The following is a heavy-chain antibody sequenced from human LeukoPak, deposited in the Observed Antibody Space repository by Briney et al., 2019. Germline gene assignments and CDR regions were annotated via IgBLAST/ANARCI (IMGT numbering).Heavy chain of an antibody. CDR2: IWYDGSNK. D-gene: IGHD5-18*01. Sequence: RSLRLSCAASGFTFSSYGMHWVRQAPGKGLEWVAVIWYDGSNKYYADSVKGRFTISRDNSKNTLYLQMNSLRAEDTAVYYCAKTGAGGYSYGPDYWGQGTLVTVSS. J-gene: IGHJ4*02. V-gene: IGHV3-33*06. CDR3: AKTGAGGYSYGPDY. CDR1: GFTFSSYG.